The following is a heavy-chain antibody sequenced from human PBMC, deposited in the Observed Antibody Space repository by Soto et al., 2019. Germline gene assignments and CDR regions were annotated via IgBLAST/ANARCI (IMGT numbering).Heavy chain of an antibody. J-gene: IGHJ4*02. CDR3: AKMSSENYYDPVFS. Sequence: QVQLVESGGGLVKTSESLTIACAASGFTLSDYYMSWVRQAPGKGLEWVSYISSSGNTIYYADSVNGRFTISRDNAKNSVYLQMNSLRAEDTALYFCAKMSSENYYDPVFSWGQGTLVTVSS. D-gene: IGHD3-22*01. CDR1: GFTLSDYY. V-gene: IGHV3-11*01. CDR2: ISSSGNTI.